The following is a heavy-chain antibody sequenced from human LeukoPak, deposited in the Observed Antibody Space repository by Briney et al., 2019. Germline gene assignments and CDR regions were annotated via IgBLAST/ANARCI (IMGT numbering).Heavy chain of an antibody. D-gene: IGHD3-10*01. CDR1: GGSFSGYY. J-gene: IGHJ6*02. Sequence: SETLSPTCAVYGGSFSGYYWSWIRQPPGKGLEWIGEINHSGSTNYNPSLKSRVTISVDTSKNQFSLKLSSVTAADTAVYYCARGWFGELYIYYYGMDVWGQGTTVTVSS. CDR2: INHSGST. CDR3: ARGWFGELYIYYYGMDV. V-gene: IGHV4-34*01.